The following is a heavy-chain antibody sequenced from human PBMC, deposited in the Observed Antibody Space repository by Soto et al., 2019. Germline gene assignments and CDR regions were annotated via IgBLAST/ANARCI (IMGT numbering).Heavy chain of an antibody. CDR2: IKSKRDGGTI. CDR1: GFTFSGYG. V-gene: IGHV3-15*01. D-gene: IGHD6-13*01. CDR3: TRGAPSGTFYDY. Sequence: VHLEESGGGVVQPGRSLRLSCAASGFTFSGYGMHWVRQAPGKGLEWIGRIKSKRDGGTIDDAAPVRGRFTISRGDSTNTLYLQMNNLKTEDTAIYYCTRGAPSGTFYDYWGQGTLVTVSS. J-gene: IGHJ4*02.